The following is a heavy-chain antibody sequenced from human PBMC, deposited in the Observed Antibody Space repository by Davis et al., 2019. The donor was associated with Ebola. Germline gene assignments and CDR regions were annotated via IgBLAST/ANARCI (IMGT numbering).Heavy chain of an antibody. CDR3: ARAYSGYCSSTSCRPPDY. CDR2: IIPIFGTA. D-gene: IGHD2-2*01. Sequence: AASVKVSCKASGYTFSTYAMHWVRQAPGQGLEWMGGIIPIFGTANYAQKFQGRVTITADESTSTAYMELSSLRSEDTAVYYCARAYSGYCSSTSCRPPDYWGQGTLVTVSS. J-gene: IGHJ4*02. V-gene: IGHV1-69*13. CDR1: GYTFSTYA.